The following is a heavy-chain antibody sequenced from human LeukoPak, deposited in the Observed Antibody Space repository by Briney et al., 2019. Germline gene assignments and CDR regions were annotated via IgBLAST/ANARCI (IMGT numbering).Heavy chain of an antibody. Sequence: PGGTLRLSCAAPGCTFSSYSMSWVRQAPGKGLEWVSAISGSGGSTYYADSVKGRFTISRDNSKNTLYLQMNSLRAEDTAVYYCANPKGSYPIFVYWGQGTLVTVSS. D-gene: IGHD1-26*01. CDR2: ISGSGGST. J-gene: IGHJ4*02. CDR3: ANPKGSYPIFVY. CDR1: GCTFSSYS. V-gene: IGHV3-23*01.